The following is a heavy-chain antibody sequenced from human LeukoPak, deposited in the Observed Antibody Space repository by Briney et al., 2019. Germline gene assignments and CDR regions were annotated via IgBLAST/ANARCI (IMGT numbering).Heavy chain of an antibody. CDR3: ARQGAYYDSSGYWGAFDI. Sequence: GESLKISCKGSGYSFTSYWIGWVRQMPGKGLEWMGIIYPGDSDTRYSPSFQGQVTISADKSISTAYLQWSSLKASDTAMYNCARQGAYYDSSGYWGAFDIWGQGTMVTVSS. V-gene: IGHV5-51*01. CDR2: IYPGDSDT. J-gene: IGHJ3*02. D-gene: IGHD3-22*01. CDR1: GYSFTSYW.